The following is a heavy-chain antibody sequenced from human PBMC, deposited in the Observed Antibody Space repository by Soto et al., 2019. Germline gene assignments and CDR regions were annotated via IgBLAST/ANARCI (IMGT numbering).Heavy chain of an antibody. CDR2: ISAYNGNT. Sequence: QIQLVQSGGEVKKPGASVKVSCKSSGYTFISHSITWVRQAPGQGLEWMGRISAYNGNTNYAQKLQGRVTMTTDTSTSTAYMELRSLRSDDTAVDYCARGAFCGGAPGCRDMDVWGQGTTGTVSS. J-gene: IGHJ6*02. CDR3: ARGAFCGGAPGCRDMDV. V-gene: IGHV1-18*01. D-gene: IGHD2-21*01. CDR1: GYTFISHS.